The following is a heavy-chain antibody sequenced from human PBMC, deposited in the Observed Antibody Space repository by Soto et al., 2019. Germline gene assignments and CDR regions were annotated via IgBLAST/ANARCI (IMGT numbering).Heavy chain of an antibody. D-gene: IGHD3-10*01. J-gene: IGHJ6*01. Sequence: SETLSLTCTVSGGSISSYYWSWIRQPPGKGLEWIGYIYYSGSTNYNPSLKSRVTISVDTSKNQFSLKLSSVTAADTAVYYCARRTMVCGVPGYYHDRMSFRAQRSTDPGSA. CDR3: ARRTMVCGVPGYYHDRMSF. CDR1: GGSISSYY. V-gene: IGHV4-59*08. CDR2: IYYSGST.